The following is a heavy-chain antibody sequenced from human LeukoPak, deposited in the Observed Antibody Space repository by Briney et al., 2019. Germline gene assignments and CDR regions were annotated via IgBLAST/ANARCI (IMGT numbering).Heavy chain of an antibody. J-gene: IGHJ6*03. CDR3: VANMYNYMDV. V-gene: IGHV3-23*01. CDR2: ISGNGATT. D-gene: IGHD2-2*01. Sequence: PGGSLRLSSAVSGLTFSTYAMSWVRQAPGRGLEWVSSISGNGATTYHADSVKGRFTISRDNSKNTAFLQMNGLRAEDTAVYYAVANMYNYMDVWGKGTTVTVSS. CDR1: GLTFSTYA.